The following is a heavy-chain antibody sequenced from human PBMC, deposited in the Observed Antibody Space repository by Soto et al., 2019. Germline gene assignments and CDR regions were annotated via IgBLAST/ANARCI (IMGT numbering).Heavy chain of an antibody. J-gene: IGHJ5*02. CDR1: GFTFSSYA. V-gene: IGHV3-23*01. D-gene: IGHD3-10*01. Sequence: GGSLRLSCAASGFTFSSYAMSWVRQAPGKGLEWVSAISGSGGSTYYADSVKGRFTISRDNSKNTLYLQMNSLRAEDTAVYYCAKDGPMVRGVISWFDPWGQGTLVTVSS. CDR2: ISGSGGST. CDR3: AKDGPMVRGVISWFDP.